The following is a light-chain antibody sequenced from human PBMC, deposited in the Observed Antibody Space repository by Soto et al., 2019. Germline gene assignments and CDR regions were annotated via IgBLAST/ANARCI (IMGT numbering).Light chain of an antibody. Sequence: QAVVTQEPSLTVSPGGTVSLTCASSTGAVTSGYYPNWFQQKPGQAPRALIYSISNRHSWTPARFSGFLLGDKAALTLSGAQPEDEAEYYCLLFYANTWVFGGGPKLTVL. CDR2: SIS. V-gene: IGLV7-43*01. CDR3: LLFYANTWV. J-gene: IGLJ3*02. CDR1: TGAVTSGYY.